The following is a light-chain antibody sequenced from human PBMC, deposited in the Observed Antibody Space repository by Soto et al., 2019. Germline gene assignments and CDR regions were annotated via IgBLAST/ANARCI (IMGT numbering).Light chain of an antibody. Sequence: QSALTQPASVSGSRGQSITISCTGTSRDIGGYNYVSWYQQHPGKAPKLMIYEVSNRPSGVSNRFSGSKSGDTASLTISGLQGEDEGDYYCSSYASSSTLFVFGGGTQVTVL. CDR1: SRDIGGYNY. J-gene: IGLJ2*01. V-gene: IGLV2-14*01. CDR2: EVS. CDR3: SSYASSSTLFV.